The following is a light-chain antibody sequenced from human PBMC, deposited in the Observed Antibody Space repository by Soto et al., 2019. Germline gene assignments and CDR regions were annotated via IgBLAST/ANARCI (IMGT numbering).Light chain of an antibody. Sequence: DIRLTQSPSSLSASVGDRVTITCRASQSISNSLNWYQQKPGKAPNLLIYGTSGLQSGVPSRFSGSGSGTDFTLTISSLQREDFATYYCQQSYSSSWTFGQGTKVEIK. CDR3: QQSYSSSWT. V-gene: IGKV1-39*01. CDR2: GTS. J-gene: IGKJ1*01. CDR1: QSISNS.